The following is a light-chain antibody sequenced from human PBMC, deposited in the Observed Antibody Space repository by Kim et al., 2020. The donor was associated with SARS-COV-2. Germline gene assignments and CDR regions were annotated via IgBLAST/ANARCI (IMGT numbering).Light chain of an antibody. V-gene: IGKV1-33*01. CDR2: DAS. CDR1: RDISNY. Sequence: SASVGDRVTINCQASRDISNYLNWYQQKPGKAPKLLIYDASNLETGVPSRFSGSGSGTDFTFTISSLQPEDIATYYCQQYNNLPYTFGQGTKLEI. CDR3: QQYNNLPYT. J-gene: IGKJ2*01.